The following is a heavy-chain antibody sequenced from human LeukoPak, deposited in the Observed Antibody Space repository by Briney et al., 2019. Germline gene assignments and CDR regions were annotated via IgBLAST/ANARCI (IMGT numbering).Heavy chain of an antibody. J-gene: IGHJ3*02. CDR3: ARPISMVRGGKNDAFDI. V-gene: IGHV1-2*06. D-gene: IGHD3-10*01. Sequence: ASVKVSCKASGYTFTGYYMHWVRQAPGQGLEWMGRINPNSGGTNYAQKFQGRVTMTRDTSISTAYMELSRLRSDDTAVYYCARPISMVRGGKNDAFDIWGQGTMVTVSS. CDR2: INPNSGGT. CDR1: GYTFTGYY.